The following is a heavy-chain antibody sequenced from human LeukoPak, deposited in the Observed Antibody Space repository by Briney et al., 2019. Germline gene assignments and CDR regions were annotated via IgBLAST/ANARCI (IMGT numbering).Heavy chain of an antibody. V-gene: IGHV3-7*01. CDR3: ATEDGSWSQDAFDI. CDR2: IKQDGSEK. Sequence: GGSLRLSCAASGFTFSSYWMSWVRQAPGKGLEWVANIKQDGSEKYYVDSVKGRFTISRDNAKNSLYLQMNSLRAEDTAVYYCATEDGSWSQDAFDIWGQGTMVTVSS. D-gene: IGHD2-15*01. CDR1: GFTFSSYW. J-gene: IGHJ3*02.